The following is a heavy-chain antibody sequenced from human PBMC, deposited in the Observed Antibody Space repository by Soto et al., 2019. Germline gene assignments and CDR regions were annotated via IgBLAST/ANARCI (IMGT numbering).Heavy chain of an antibody. Sequence: VGSLRLSCAASGFTFSSYEMNWVRQAPGKGLEWVSYISSSGSTIYYADSVKGRFTISRDNAKNPLYLQMNSLRAEDTAVYYCARVSPYYYDSSGYYYVASGGFDYWGQGTLVTVSS. D-gene: IGHD3-22*01. CDR1: GFTFSSYE. V-gene: IGHV3-48*03. CDR2: ISSSGSTI. J-gene: IGHJ4*02. CDR3: ARVSPYYYDSSGYYYVASGGFDY.